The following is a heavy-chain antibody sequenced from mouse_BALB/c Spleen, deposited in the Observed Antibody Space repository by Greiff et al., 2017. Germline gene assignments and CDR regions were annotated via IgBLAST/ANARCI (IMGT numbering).Heavy chain of an antibody. Sequence: EVKLMESGGGLVKPGGSLKLSCAASGFTFSSYAMSWVRQTPEKRLEWVASISSGGSTYYPDSVKGRFTISRDNARNILYLQMSSLRSEDTAMYYCARKGVTTVVAGMDYWGQGTSVTVSS. J-gene: IGHJ4*01. D-gene: IGHD1-1*01. V-gene: IGHV5-6-5*01. CDR1: GFTFSSYA. CDR3: ARKGVTTVVAGMDY. CDR2: ISSGGST.